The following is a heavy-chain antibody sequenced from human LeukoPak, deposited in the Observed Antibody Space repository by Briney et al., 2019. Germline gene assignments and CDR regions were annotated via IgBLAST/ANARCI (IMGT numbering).Heavy chain of an antibody. V-gene: IGHV4-34*01. Sequence: SETLSLTCAVYGGSFSGYYWSWIRQPPGKGLEWIGEIKHSGSTNYNPSLKSRVTISVDTSKNQFSLKLSSVTAADTAVYYCARTHCSGGSCYYYFDYWGQGTLVTVSS. CDR2: IKHSGST. J-gene: IGHJ4*02. D-gene: IGHD2-15*01. CDR3: ARTHCSGGSCYYYFDY. CDR1: GGSFSGYY.